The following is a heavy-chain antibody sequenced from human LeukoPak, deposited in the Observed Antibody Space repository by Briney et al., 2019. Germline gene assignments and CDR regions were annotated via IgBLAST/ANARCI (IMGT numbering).Heavy chain of an antibody. D-gene: IGHD6-19*01. J-gene: IGHJ4*02. Sequence: GGSLRLSCAASGFTFSSYTMQWVRQAPGKGLVWVSRINSDGSSTSYADSVKGRFTISRDNAKNTLYLQMNSLRAEDTAVYYCASSQSSGWSPFDYWGQGTLVTVSS. CDR3: ASSQSSGWSPFDY. CDR1: GFTFSSYT. CDR2: INSDGSST. V-gene: IGHV3-74*01.